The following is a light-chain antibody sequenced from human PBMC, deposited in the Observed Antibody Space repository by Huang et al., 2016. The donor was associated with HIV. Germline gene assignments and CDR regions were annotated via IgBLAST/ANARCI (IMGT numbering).Light chain of an antibody. J-gene: IGKJ2*01. Sequence: DIQMNQSPSTLSASVGDRVHITCRASQSISSWLAWYQQKPWKAPTLLIYKASSLESGVPSRVSGSGSGTEFTLTISSLQPDDFATYYCHQYNSYPYTFGQGTKLEIK. V-gene: IGKV1-5*03. CDR1: QSISSW. CDR2: KAS. CDR3: HQYNSYPYT.